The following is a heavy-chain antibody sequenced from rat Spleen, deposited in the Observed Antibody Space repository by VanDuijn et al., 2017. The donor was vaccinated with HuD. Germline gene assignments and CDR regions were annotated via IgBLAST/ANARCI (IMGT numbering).Heavy chain of an antibody. CDR3: ARRGYNNQWYFDF. Sequence: EVKLVESGGGLVQPGRSLKLSCAASGFTFDDYGMAWVRQAPTKGLEWVASITTGGGNTYYRDSVKGRFTVSRENAKSTLYLQMNSLRSEDTATYYCARRGYNNQWYFDFWGPGTMVTVSS. V-gene: IGHV5S13*01. CDR1: GFTFDDYG. CDR2: ITTGGGNT. J-gene: IGHJ1*01. D-gene: IGHD1-10*01.